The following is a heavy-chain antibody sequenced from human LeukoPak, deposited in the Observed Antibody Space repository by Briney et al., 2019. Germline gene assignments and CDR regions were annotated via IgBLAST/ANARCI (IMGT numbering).Heavy chain of an antibody. D-gene: IGHD3-10*01. CDR3: ARDRDPLDY. Sequence: PSETLSLTCAVYGGSFRGYYWRWIRQPPGKALEWIGEINHSGSTNYNPSLKSQVTISVDTSKNQFSLKLSSVTAADTAVYYCARDRDPLDYWGQGTLVTVSS. CDR1: GGSFRGYY. V-gene: IGHV4-34*01. J-gene: IGHJ4*02. CDR2: INHSGST.